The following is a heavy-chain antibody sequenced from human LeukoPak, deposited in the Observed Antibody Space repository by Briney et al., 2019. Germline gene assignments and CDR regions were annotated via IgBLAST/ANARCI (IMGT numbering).Heavy chain of an antibody. CDR1: GFTFSSYA. J-gene: IGHJ4*02. D-gene: IGHD2-15*01. V-gene: IGHV3-23*01. CDR3: AKNGGSQCYSHLDS. CDR2: TSGGGGST. Sequence: GGSLRLSCAASGFTFSSYAMSWVRQAPGKGLEWVSGTSGGGGSTYYAGSVKGRFTISGDNSKNTLYLQMNSLRVEDTAVYYCAKNGGSQCYSHLDSWGQGTLVTVSS.